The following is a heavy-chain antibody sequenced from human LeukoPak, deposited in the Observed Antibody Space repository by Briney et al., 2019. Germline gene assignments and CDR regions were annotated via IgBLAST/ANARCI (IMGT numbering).Heavy chain of an antibody. CDR3: ARGTLRRGRVQFDY. CDR2: INHSGST. D-gene: IGHD1-1*01. Sequence: ETLSLTCTVSGGSISSGSHLWGWIRQPPGKGLEWIGEINHSGSTNYNPSLKSRVTISVDTSKNQFSLKLSSVTAADTAVYYCARGTLRRGRVQFDYWGQGTLVTVSS. CDR1: GGSISSGSHL. J-gene: IGHJ4*02. V-gene: IGHV4-39*07.